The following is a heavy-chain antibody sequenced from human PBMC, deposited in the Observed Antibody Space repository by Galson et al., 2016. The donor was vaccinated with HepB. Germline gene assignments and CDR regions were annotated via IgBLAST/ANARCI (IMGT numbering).Heavy chain of an antibody. CDR3: ARRTGNGFDV. D-gene: IGHD1-1*01. J-gene: IGHJ5*01. Sequence: CAISGDSVSSNSATWNWIRLSPSRGLEWLGRTYYRSKWYSDYALSVKSRITINADTSKSQFSLQLNSVTPEDTAVYYCARRTGNGFDVWGQGNPGRRLL. V-gene: IGHV6-1*01. CDR2: TYYRSKWYS. CDR1: GDSVSSNSAT.